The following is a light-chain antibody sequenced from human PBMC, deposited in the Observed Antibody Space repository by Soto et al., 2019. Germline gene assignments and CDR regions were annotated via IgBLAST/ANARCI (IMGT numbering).Light chain of an antibody. CDR1: PNDIGAYDY. V-gene: IGLV2-14*01. Sequence: SALTQPTSVSGSPGQSIAISCTGNPNDIGAYDYVSWYQQHPGKAPQLMIYAVSNRPSGVSNRFSASKSGNTASLFISGLQAEDEADYYCSSYTSDSSYVFGSGTKVTVL. CDR2: AVS. J-gene: IGLJ1*01. CDR3: SSYTSDSSYV.